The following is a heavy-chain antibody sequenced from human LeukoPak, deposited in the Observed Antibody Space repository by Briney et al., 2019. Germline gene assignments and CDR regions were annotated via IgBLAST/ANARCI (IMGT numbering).Heavy chain of an antibody. CDR2: IYYSGST. CDR1: GGSISSGGYY. J-gene: IGHJ3*02. Sequence: SETLSLTCTVSGGSISSGGYYWSWIRQHPGKGLEWIGYIYYSGSTYYNPSLKSRVTISVDTSKNQFSLKVSSVTAADTAVYYCARDSAAAAGYNGAFDIWGQGTMDTVSS. V-gene: IGHV4-31*03. CDR3: ARDSAAAAGYNGAFDI. D-gene: IGHD6-13*01.